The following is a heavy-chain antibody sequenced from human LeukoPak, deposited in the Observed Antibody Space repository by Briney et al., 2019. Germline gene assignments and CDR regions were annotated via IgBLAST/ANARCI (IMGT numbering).Heavy chain of an antibody. D-gene: IGHD3-22*01. CDR3: AVTYYYDSSGYHPHAFDI. CDR2: INHSGST. Sequence: PSETLSLTCAVYGGSFSGYYRSWIRQPPGKGLEWIGEINHSGSTNYNPSLKSRVTISVDTSKNQFSLKLSSVTAADTAVYYCAVTYYYDSSGYHPHAFDIWGQGTMVTVSS. V-gene: IGHV4-34*01. CDR1: GGSFSGYY. J-gene: IGHJ3*02.